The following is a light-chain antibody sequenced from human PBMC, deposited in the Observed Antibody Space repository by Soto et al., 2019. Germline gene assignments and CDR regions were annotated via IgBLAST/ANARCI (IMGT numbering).Light chain of an antibody. V-gene: IGKV1-39*01. CDR3: QQGSSTPIT. CDR2: SAF. J-gene: IGKJ5*01. Sequence: DIQMTQSPSSLSASIGDRVTITCRASQNIGSFLNWYQQKPGEAPRLLVYSAFRIQSGVPSRYNASRYGTDFTLSIRSLQPEDFSTYYCQQGSSTPITFGLGTRLEIK. CDR1: QNIGSF.